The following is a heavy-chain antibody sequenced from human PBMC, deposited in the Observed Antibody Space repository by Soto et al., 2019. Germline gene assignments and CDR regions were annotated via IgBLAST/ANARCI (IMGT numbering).Heavy chain of an antibody. V-gene: IGHV3-11*01. CDR2: ISSSGSTI. CDR1: GFTFSDYY. CDR3: ATDIVVVVAVFDAFDI. D-gene: IGHD2-15*01. Sequence: PGGSLRLSCAASGFTFSDYYMSWIRQAPGKGLEWVSYISSSGSTIYYADSVKGRFTISRDNAKNSLYLQMNSLRAEDTAVYYCATDIVVVVAVFDAFDIWGQGTMVTVSS. J-gene: IGHJ3*02.